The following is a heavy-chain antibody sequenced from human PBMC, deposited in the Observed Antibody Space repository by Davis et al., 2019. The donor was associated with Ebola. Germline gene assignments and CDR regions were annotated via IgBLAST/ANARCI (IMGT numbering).Heavy chain of an antibody. V-gene: IGHV3-7*01. Sequence: PGGSLRLSRAASGFTFGDYWMTWVRQAPGKGLEWVGKIKYDGSDKYYVDSVKGRFSISRDNAKNLLYLQMNSLTVEDTAMYYCAKDSGWQMSPWGQGTLVIVSS. D-gene: IGHD6-19*01. J-gene: IGHJ5*02. CDR3: AKDSGWQMSP. CDR1: GFTFGDYW. CDR2: IKYDGSDK.